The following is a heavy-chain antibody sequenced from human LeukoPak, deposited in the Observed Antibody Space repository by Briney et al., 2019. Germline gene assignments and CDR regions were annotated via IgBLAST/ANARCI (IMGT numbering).Heavy chain of an antibody. Sequence: SETLSLTCAVYGGSFSNYYWSWIRQPPGKGLEWIGYIYYSGSTNYNPSLKSRVTISVDTSKNQFSLKLSSVTAADTAVYYCAREGSNYSNWFDPWGQGTLVTVSS. V-gene: IGHV4-59*01. D-gene: IGHD4-11*01. CDR2: IYYSGST. CDR1: GGSFSNYY. J-gene: IGHJ5*02. CDR3: AREGSNYSNWFDP.